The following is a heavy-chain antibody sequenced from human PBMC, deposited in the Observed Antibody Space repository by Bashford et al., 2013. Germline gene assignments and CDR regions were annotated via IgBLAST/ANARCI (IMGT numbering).Heavy chain of an antibody. CDR2: INPSGGST. D-gene: IGHD2-15*01. Sequence: WVRQAPGQGLEWMGIINPSGGSTSYAQKFQGRVTMTRDTSTSTVYMELSSLRSEDTAVYYCARQIIDCSGGSCSDGMDVWGQGTTVTVSS. CDR3: ARQIIDCSGGSCSDGMDV. V-gene: IGHV1-46*01. J-gene: IGHJ6*02.